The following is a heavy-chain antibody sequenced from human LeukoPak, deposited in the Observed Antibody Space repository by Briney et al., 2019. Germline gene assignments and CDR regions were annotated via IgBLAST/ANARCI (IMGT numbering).Heavy chain of an antibody. D-gene: IGHD6-6*01. Sequence: PSETLSLTCTVSGGSISSTNFYWGWIRQPPGRGLEWIGSVHSNGNSYYNPSLKSRVTISVDTSKNQFSLNLRSVTAADTAVYYCAREVAAPHYYYYGMDVWGQGTTVTVSS. CDR2: VHSNGNS. CDR3: AREVAAPHYYYYGMDV. CDR1: GGSISSTNFY. V-gene: IGHV4-39*02. J-gene: IGHJ6*02.